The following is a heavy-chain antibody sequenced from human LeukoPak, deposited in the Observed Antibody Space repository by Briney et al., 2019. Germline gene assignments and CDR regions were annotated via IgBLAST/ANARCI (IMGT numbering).Heavy chain of an antibody. CDR3: ARHVAGSSGWYGTKYYFDY. V-gene: IGHV4-39*01. D-gene: IGHD6-19*01. CDR2: IHYSGST. CDR1: GGSISSTGYY. Sequence: SEPLSLTCTVSGGSISSTGYYWGWIRQPPGQGLEWLANIHYSGSTYYNSSLKSRVTISVDTSKNQFSLKLSSVTAADTAVYYCARHVAGSSGWYGTKYYFDYWGQGTLVTVSS. J-gene: IGHJ4*02.